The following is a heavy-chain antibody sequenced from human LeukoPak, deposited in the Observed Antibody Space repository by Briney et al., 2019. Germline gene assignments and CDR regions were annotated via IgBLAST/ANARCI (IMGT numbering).Heavy chain of an antibody. V-gene: IGHV6-1*01. CDR1: GDSVSSKNAV. CDR2: TYYRSQWYS. CDR3: ARGRGVVVPAAPTGDPFDI. Sequence: SQTLSLTCAISGDSVSSKNAVWAWIRQSPSAGLEWLGRTYYRSQWYSDYAVSVRSRININPDTSKNQFSLQLNSLTPEDTAVYYCARGRGVVVPAAPTGDPFDIWGQGTMVTVSS. D-gene: IGHD2-2*01. J-gene: IGHJ3*02.